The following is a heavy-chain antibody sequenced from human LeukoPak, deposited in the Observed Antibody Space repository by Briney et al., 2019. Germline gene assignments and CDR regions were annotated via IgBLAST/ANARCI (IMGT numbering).Heavy chain of an antibody. CDR2: IKQDGSEK. Sequence: GGSLRLSCAASGFTFSSYWMSWVRQAPGKGLEWVANIKQDGSEKYYVDSVKGRFTISRDNAKNSLYLQMNSLRAEDTAVYYCAKEGLNIATRDFFDSWGQGTLVTVSS. CDR1: GFTFSSYW. V-gene: IGHV3-7*03. D-gene: IGHD6-6*01. J-gene: IGHJ4*02. CDR3: AKEGLNIATRDFFDS.